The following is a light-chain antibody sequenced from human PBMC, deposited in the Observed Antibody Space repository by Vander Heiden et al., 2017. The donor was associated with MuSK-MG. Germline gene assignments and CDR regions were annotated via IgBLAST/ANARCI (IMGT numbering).Light chain of an antibody. V-gene: IGKV3-15*01. CDR1: QGITTN. CDR3: QQYNDWPPYT. CDR2: GAS. Sequence: EIVMTQSPATLSVSPGERATLSCRASQGITTNLAWYQQKPGQAPRLVIYGASTRATGIPARFSGSGYETEFTLTISSLQSEDFAVYYCQQYNDWPPYTFGQGTKLEIK. J-gene: IGKJ2*01.